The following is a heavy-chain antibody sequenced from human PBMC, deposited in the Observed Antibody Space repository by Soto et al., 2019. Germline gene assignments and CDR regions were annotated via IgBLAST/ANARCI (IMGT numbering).Heavy chain of an antibody. D-gene: IGHD2-2*01. CDR3: ARERDLDIVLVPAAPRWGMDV. CDR2: INPSGGST. J-gene: IGHJ6*02. V-gene: IGHV1-46*01. Sequence: GASVKVSCKASGYTFTSYYMHWVRQAPGQGLEWMGIINPSGGSTSYAQKFQGRVTMTRDTSTSTVYMELSSLRSEDTAVYYFARERDLDIVLVPAAPRWGMDVWGQGTTVTVSS. CDR1: GYTFTSYY.